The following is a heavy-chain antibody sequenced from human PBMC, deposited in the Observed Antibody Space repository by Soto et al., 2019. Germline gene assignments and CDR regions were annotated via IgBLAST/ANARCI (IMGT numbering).Heavy chain of an antibody. CDR3: ARDFAAASYWSFDL. Sequence: GGSLKLSCAASGFTFGSYSMNWVGKAQGRGLEWVSYISSSSSTIYYADSVKGRFTISRDNAKNSLYLQMNSLRDEDTAVYYCARDFAAASYWSFDLWGRGTLVTVSS. V-gene: IGHV3-48*02. CDR1: GFTFGSYS. J-gene: IGHJ2*01. CDR2: ISSSSSTI. D-gene: IGHD6-13*01.